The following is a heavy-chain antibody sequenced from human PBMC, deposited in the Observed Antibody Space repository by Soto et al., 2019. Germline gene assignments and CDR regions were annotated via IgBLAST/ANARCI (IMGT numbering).Heavy chain of an antibody. CDR1: GGSINTFY. J-gene: IGHJ4*02. CDR2: IFSSGST. CDR3: AREGSYSAYNFAHGIQSWSFDF. Sequence: HSETLSLTCTVSGGSINTFYWSWVRQPAGKGLEWFGRIFSSGSTSFNPSLESRVAMSVDTSKNHFSLNLSSVTAADMAVYYCAREGSYSAYNFAHGIQSWSFDFWGQGALVTVS. V-gene: IGHV4-4*07. D-gene: IGHD5-12*01.